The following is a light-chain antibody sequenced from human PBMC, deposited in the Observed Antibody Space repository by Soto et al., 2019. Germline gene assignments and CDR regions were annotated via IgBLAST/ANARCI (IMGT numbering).Light chain of an antibody. CDR1: QSLLDSAYGNTY. V-gene: IGKV2-40*01. CDR2: TIP. CDR3: MERKEFPWT. J-gene: IGKJ1*01. Sequence: DIVMTQTPLSLPVTPGEPASISCRSSQSLLDSAYGNTYFDWYLQKPGQSPQLLIDTIPYRASGVPARFAGTGSGADFTLKISRVEAEDVGVYYGMERKEFPWTFGQGTKVEIK.